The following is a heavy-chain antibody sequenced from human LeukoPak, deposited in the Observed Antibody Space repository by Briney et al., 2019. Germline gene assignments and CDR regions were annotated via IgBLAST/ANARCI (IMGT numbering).Heavy chain of an antibody. CDR3: AKGWAMATYFDY. V-gene: IGHV3-23*01. D-gene: IGHD5-18*01. Sequence: GGSLRLSCAASGFTFSSYAMSWVRQAPGKGLEWVSGISGSGGSTYYADPVKGRFTISRDNSKNTLYLQMNSLRGEDTAVYFCAKGWAMATYFDYWGQGTLVTVSS. J-gene: IGHJ4*02. CDR1: GFTFSSYA. CDR2: ISGSGGST.